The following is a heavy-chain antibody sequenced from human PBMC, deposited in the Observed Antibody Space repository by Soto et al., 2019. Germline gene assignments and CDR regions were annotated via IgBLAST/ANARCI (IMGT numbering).Heavy chain of an antibody. J-gene: IGHJ4*02. CDR2: IGAGGST. CDR3: ATYQQIGGSDEY. Sequence: EVQLLESGGGLVQPGGSLRVSCEASGFTFTNYAMSWVRQAPGKGLEWVSNIGAGGSTVYTDSVKGHFTISRDNSKSTVYLQMTSLRAEDTAVSYCATYQQIGGSDEYCGQGTLVTVSS. CDR1: GFTFTNYA. D-gene: IGHD2-2*01. V-gene: IGHV3-23*01.